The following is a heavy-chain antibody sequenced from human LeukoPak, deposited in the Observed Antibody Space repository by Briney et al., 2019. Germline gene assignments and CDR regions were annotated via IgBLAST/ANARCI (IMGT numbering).Heavy chain of an antibody. V-gene: IGHV3-15*05. Sequence: PGGSLRLSCAASGFTFSNAWMSWVRQAPGKGLEWVGRIKSKTDGGTTDYAAPVKGRFTISRDNAKNTLYLQMNSLRAEDTAVYYCARDWARGILTGPNLDYWGQGTLVTVSS. CDR1: GFTFSNAW. CDR3: ARDWARGILTGPNLDY. J-gene: IGHJ4*02. D-gene: IGHD3-9*01. CDR2: IKSKTDGGTT.